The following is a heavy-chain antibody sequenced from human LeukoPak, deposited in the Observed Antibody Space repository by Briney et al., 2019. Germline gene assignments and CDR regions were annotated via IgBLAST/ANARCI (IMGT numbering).Heavy chain of an antibody. CDR2: ISSSDSST. D-gene: IGHD5-12*01. CDR1: GFTFSSYG. V-gene: IGHV3-48*03. Sequence: GGSLTLSCAASGFTFSSYGMNWVRQAPGKGLEWVSYISSSDSSTYYADSVKGRFTISRDNAKNSLSLQMNSLRVEDTAVYYCARDKYSGFVFDCWGQGTLVTVSS. J-gene: IGHJ4*02. CDR3: ARDKYSGFVFDC.